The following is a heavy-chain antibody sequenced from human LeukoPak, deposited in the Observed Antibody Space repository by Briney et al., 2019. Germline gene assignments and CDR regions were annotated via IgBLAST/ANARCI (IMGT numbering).Heavy chain of an antibody. D-gene: IGHD3-22*01. CDR2: INWNGGST. CDR3: AREVDDDSSGYYVSYFDY. CDR1: GFTFYDYG. V-gene: IGHV3-20*04. Sequence: PGGSLRLSCAASGFTFYDYGMSWVRQAPGKGLEWVSGINWNGGSTGCADSVKGRFTISRDNAKNSLYLQMNSLRAEDTALYYCAREVDDDSSGYYVSYFDYWGQGTLVTVSS. J-gene: IGHJ4*02.